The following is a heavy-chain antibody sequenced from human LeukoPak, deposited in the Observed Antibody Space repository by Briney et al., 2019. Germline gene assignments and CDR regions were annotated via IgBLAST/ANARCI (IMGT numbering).Heavy chain of an antibody. CDR2: IYYSGST. J-gene: IGHJ5*02. CDR1: GGSISSFY. D-gene: IGHD1-1*01. V-gene: IGHV4-59*01. Sequence: SEPLSLTCTVSGGSISSFYWSWIRQPPGKGLEWIGYIYYSGSTTYNPPLKKPVTISVDTSKNQFSLKLSSVTAADTAVYYCARHGASGTNLNWFDPWGQGTLVTVSS. CDR3: ARHGASGTNLNWFDP.